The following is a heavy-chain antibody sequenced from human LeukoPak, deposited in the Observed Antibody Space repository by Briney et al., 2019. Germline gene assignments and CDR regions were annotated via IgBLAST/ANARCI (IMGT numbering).Heavy chain of an antibody. D-gene: IGHD1-26*01. CDR2: ISSSSSTI. Sequence: GGSLRLSCAASGFTFSSYSMNWVRQAPGKGLEWVSYISSSSSTIYYADSVKGRFTISRDNAKNSLYLQMNSLRDVDTAVYYCAREEGGSYYSFDYWGQGTLVTVSS. J-gene: IGHJ4*02. V-gene: IGHV3-48*02. CDR3: AREEGGSYYSFDY. CDR1: GFTFSSYS.